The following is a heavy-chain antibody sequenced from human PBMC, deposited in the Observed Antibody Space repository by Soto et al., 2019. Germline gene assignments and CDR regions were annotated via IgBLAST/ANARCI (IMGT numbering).Heavy chain of an antibody. CDR3: AREDCSGGSCALYYFDY. Sequence: EVQLVESGGGLVQPGGSLRLSCAASGFTFSSYWMSWVRQAPGKGLEWVANIKQDGSEKYYVDSVKGRFTISRDNAKNSLYLQMNSLRAEDTAVYYCAREDCSGGSCALYYFDYWGQGTLVTVSS. D-gene: IGHD2-15*01. V-gene: IGHV3-7*01. CDR1: GFTFSSYW. CDR2: IKQDGSEK. J-gene: IGHJ4*02.